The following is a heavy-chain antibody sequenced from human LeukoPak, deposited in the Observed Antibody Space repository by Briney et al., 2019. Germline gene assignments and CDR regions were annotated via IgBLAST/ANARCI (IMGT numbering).Heavy chain of an antibody. Sequence: GGSLRLSCAASGFTFSNYAMTWVRRAPGMGLEWVSSISGSGSSSYYADSVKGRFTVSRDNSKSTLHLQMTSLRAEDTAVYYCAKDFLYNVVDYWGQGTLVAVSS. CDR1: GFTFSNYA. CDR3: AKDFLYNVVDY. CDR2: ISGSGSSS. D-gene: IGHD3-10*01. V-gene: IGHV3-23*01. J-gene: IGHJ4*02.